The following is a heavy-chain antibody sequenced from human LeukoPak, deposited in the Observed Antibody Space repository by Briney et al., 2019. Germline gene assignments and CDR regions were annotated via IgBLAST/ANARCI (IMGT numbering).Heavy chain of an antibody. V-gene: IGHV3-15*01. CDR1: GFTFSNAW. CDR2: IKSKTDGGTT. J-gene: IGHJ3*02. CDR3: ARDVETYYDILTGQNDAFDI. Sequence: PGGSLRLSCAASGFTFSNAWMSWVRQAPGKGLEWVGRIKSKTDGGTTDYAAPVKGRFTISRDDSKNTLYLQMNSLKTEDTAVYYCARDVETYYDILTGQNDAFDIWGQGTMVTVSS. D-gene: IGHD3-9*01.